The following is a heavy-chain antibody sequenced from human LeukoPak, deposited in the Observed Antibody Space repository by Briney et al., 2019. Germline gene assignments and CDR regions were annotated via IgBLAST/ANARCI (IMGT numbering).Heavy chain of an antibody. J-gene: IGHJ3*02. CDR2: IYYNGCT. Sequence: PSQTLSLTCTVSSGSISSGDYYWSWIRQPPGKGLGWIGYIYYNGCTYYNPSLKSRVTISVDTSKNQFSLKLSSVTAADTAVYYCARHKDRTRRYSYGYGAFDIWGQGTMVTVSS. CDR3: ARHKDRTRRYSYGYGAFDI. CDR1: SGSISSGDYY. V-gene: IGHV4-30-4*01. D-gene: IGHD5-18*01.